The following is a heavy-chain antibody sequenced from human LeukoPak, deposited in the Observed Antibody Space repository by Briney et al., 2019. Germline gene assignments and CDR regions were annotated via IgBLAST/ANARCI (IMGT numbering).Heavy chain of an antibody. CDR3: ARGRAAADDFDY. Sequence: ASVKVSCKASGYTFMSYAISWVRQAPGQGLEWLGWISGHNGQSKYAQKFQGRVTLTTDSSTGAAYMELRSLRSDDTAIYYCARGRAAADDFDYWGQGTLVTVSS. D-gene: IGHD6-13*01. V-gene: IGHV1-18*01. J-gene: IGHJ4*02. CDR2: ISGHNGQS. CDR1: GYTFMSYA.